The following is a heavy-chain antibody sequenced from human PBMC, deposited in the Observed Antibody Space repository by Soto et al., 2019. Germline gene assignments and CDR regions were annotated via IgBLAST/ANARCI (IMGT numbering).Heavy chain of an antibody. CDR1: GGSISSYY. V-gene: IGHV4-59*12. Sequence: SETLSLTCTVSGGSISSYYWSWIRQPPGKGLEWIGHIYLTGTTNYNPSLRSRVTISIDTSKNQFSLKLSSATAADTAVYFCERKQAGFFYGIDYWGQGTLVTVS. CDR2: IYLTGTT. CDR3: ERKQAGFFYGIDY. D-gene: IGHD3-3*01. J-gene: IGHJ4*02.